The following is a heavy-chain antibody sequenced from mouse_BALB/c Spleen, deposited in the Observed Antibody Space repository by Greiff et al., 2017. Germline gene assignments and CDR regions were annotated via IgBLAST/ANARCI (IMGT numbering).Heavy chain of an antibody. CDR2: ISSGGST. J-gene: IGHJ2*01. V-gene: IGHV5-6-5*01. D-gene: IGHD2-4*01. Sequence: EVMLVESGGGLVKPGWSLKLSCAASGFTFSSYAMSWVRQTPEKRLEWVASISSGGSTYYPDSVKGRFTISRDNARNILYLQMSSLRSEDTAMYYCAIDDYDEGPWALGYWGQGTTLTVSS. CDR1: GFTFSSYA. CDR3: AIDDYDEGPWALGY.